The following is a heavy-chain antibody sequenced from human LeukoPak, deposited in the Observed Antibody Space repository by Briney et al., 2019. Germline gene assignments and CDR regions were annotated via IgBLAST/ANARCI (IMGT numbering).Heavy chain of an antibody. V-gene: IGHV5-51*01. Sequence: GESLKISCKGSGYSFTSYWIGWVRQMPGKGLEWMGIIYPGDSDTRYSPSFQGQVTISADKSISTAYLQWSSLKASDTAMYYCARRVTYYYDSSGYYLFDCWGQGTLVTVSS. CDR1: GYSFTSYW. J-gene: IGHJ4*02. D-gene: IGHD3-22*01. CDR2: IYPGDSDT. CDR3: ARRVTYYYDSSGYYLFDC.